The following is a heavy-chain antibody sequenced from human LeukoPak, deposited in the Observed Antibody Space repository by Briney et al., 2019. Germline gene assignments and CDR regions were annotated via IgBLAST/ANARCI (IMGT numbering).Heavy chain of an antibody. CDR3: ARGYRGYSLEY. Sequence: SETLSLTCAVYGGSFSGYYWSWIRQPPGKGLEWIGEINHSGSTNYNPSLKSRVTISVDTSKNQFSLKLSSVTAADTAVYYCARGYRGYSLEYWGQGTLVTVAA. D-gene: IGHD5-18*01. J-gene: IGHJ4*02. CDR1: GGSFSGYY. V-gene: IGHV4-34*01. CDR2: INHSGST.